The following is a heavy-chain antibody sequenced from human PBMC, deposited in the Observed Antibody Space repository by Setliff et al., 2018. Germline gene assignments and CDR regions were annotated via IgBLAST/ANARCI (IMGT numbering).Heavy chain of an antibody. CDR1: GGTFSSYA. V-gene: IGHV1-69*05. CDR2: IIPIFGTA. D-gene: IGHD5-18*01. CDR3: ARTTTPSWIQLCFDY. J-gene: IGHJ4*02. Sequence: GASVKVSCKASGGTFSSYAISWVRQAPGQGLEWMGGIIPIFGTANYAQKFQGRVTITTDESTSTAYMELSSLRSEDTAVYYCARTTTPSWIQLCFDYWGQGTLVTVS.